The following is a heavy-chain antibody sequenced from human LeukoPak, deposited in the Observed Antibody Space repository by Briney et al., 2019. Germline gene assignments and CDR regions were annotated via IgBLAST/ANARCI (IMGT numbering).Heavy chain of an antibody. CDR2: IIPILGIA. CDR3: ARDRKQLVLPYYYYGMDV. Sequence: GASVKVSCKASGGTFSSYAISWVRQAPGQGLEWMGRIIPILGIANYAQKFQGRVAITADKSTSTAYMELSSLRSEDTAVYYCARDRKQLVLPYYYYGMDVWGQGTTVTVSS. V-gene: IGHV1-69*04. D-gene: IGHD6-13*01. CDR1: GGTFSSYA. J-gene: IGHJ6*02.